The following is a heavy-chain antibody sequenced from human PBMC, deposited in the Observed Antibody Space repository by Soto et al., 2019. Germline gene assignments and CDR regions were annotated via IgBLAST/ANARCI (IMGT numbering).Heavy chain of an antibody. CDR2: MNPNSGNT. CDR3: ALGLLWFGESPYYYYYGMDV. J-gene: IGHJ6*02. Sequence: ASVKVSCKASGYTFTSYDINWVRQATGQGLEWMGWMNPNSGNTGYAQKFQGRVTMTRNTSISTAYMELSSLRSEDTAVYYCALGLLWFGESPYYYYYGMDVWGQGTTVTVSS. CDR1: GYTFTSYD. D-gene: IGHD3-10*01. V-gene: IGHV1-8*01.